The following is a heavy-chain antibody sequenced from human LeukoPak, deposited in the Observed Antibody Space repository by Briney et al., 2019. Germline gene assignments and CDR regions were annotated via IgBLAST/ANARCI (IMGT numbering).Heavy chain of an antibody. Sequence: GGSLRLSWAASGFTFSSYWMHWVRQAPGKGLVWVSRINSDGSSTSYADSVKGRFTISRDNAKNTLYLQMNSLRAEDTAVYYCATLVDIVATDYYDYWGQGTLVTVSS. V-gene: IGHV3-74*01. D-gene: IGHD5-12*01. J-gene: IGHJ4*02. CDR3: ATLVDIVATDYYDY. CDR1: GFTFSSYW. CDR2: INSDGSST.